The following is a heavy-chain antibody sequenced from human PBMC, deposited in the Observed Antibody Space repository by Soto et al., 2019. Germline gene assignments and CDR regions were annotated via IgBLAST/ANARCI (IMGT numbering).Heavy chain of an antibody. J-gene: IGHJ5*02. CDR2: IDPGDSYT. D-gene: IGHD2-15*01. V-gene: IGHV5-10-1*01. CDR3: ARFPLYCSGGSCYPNWFDP. CDR1: GYSFTSYW. Sequence: LGESLKISCKGSGYSFTSYWISWVRQMPGKGLEWMGRIDPGDSYTNYSPSFQGHVTISADKSISTAYLQWSSLKASDTAIYYCARFPLYCSGGSCYPNWFDPWGQGTLVTVSS.